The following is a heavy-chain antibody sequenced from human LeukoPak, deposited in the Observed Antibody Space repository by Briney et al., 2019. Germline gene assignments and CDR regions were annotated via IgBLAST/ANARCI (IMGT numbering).Heavy chain of an antibody. V-gene: IGHV4-34*01. D-gene: IGHD5-18*01. CDR2: INHSGST. Sequence: SETLSLTCAVYGGSFSGYYWSWIRQPPGKGLEWIGEINHSGSTNYNPSLKSRVTISVDTSKNQFSLKLSSVTAADTAVYYCARGKLWGYYYYYYMEVWGKGTTVTVSS. CDR3: ARGKLWGYYYYYYMEV. CDR1: GGSFSGYY. J-gene: IGHJ6*03.